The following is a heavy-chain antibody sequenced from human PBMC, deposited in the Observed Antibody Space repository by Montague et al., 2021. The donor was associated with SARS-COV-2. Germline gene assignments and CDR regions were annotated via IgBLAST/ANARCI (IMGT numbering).Heavy chain of an antibody. CDR1: GASFSGYH. Sequence: SETLSLTCAVYGASFSGYHWTWIRQPPGRGLEWIGEVIHSGKTTFNPSLKSRLTMSVDTSKNQFSLRLCSVTAADTAVYFCARGPHYYILPGLRTEGFDLWGQGTLVTVSS. D-gene: IGHD3-9*01. V-gene: IGHV4-34*01. J-gene: IGHJ5*02. CDR3: ARGPHYYILPGLRTEGFDL. CDR2: VIHSGKT.